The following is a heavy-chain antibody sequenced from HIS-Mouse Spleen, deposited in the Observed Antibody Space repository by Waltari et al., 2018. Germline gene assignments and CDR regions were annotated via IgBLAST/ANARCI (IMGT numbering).Heavy chain of an antibody. V-gene: IGHV4-59*01. CDR3: ARVKYSNAFDI. CDR1: GCSISSYY. Sequence: QVQLQESGPGLVKPSETLSLTCTVSGCSISSYYWSWIRQPPGKGLEWIGYIYYSGSTNYNPSLKSRVTISVDTSKNRFSLKLSSVTAADTAVYYCARVKYSNAFDIWGQGTMVTVSS. J-gene: IGHJ3*02. CDR2: IYYSGST. D-gene: IGHD6-6*01.